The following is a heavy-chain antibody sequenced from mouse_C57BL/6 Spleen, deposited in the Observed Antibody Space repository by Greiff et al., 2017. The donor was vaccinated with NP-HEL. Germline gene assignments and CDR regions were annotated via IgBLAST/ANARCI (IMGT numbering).Heavy chain of an antibody. D-gene: IGHD2-4*01. CDR1: GFTFSDYY. Sequence: EVKVVESGGGLVQPGGSLKLSCAASGFTFSDYYMYWVRQTPEKRLEWVAYISNGGGSTYYLDTVKGRFTISRDNAKNTLYLQMSRLKSEDTAMYYCARHGSDYDYEGAMDYWGQGTSVTVSS. CDR2: ISNGGGST. J-gene: IGHJ4*01. V-gene: IGHV5-12*01. CDR3: ARHGSDYDYEGAMDY.